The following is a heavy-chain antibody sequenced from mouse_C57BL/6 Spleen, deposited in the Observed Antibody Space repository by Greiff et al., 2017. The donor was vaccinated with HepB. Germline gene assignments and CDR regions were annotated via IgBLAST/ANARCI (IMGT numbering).Heavy chain of an antibody. Sequence: EVQLQQSGAELVRPGASVKLSCTASGFNIKDYYMHWVKQRPEQGLEWIGRIDPEDGDTEYAPKFQGKATMTADTSSNTAYLQLSSLTSEDTAVYYCTSRSRDSSGFFAYWGQGTLVTVSA. CDR1: GFNIKDYY. J-gene: IGHJ3*01. V-gene: IGHV14-1*01. D-gene: IGHD3-2*02. CDR2: IDPEDGDT. CDR3: TSRSRDSSGFFAY.